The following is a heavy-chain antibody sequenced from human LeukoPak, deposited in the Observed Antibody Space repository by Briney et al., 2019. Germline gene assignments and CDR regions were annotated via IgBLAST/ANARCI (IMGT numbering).Heavy chain of an antibody. J-gene: IGHJ5*02. CDR2: ICPGDSDI. V-gene: IGHV5-51*01. CDR3: ARRAGYCSGGSCPANWFDP. D-gene: IGHD2-15*01. CDR1: GYSFTSYW. Sequence: GESLKISCKGSGYSFTSYWIGWVRQMPGKGLEWMGIICPGDSDIRYSPSFQGQVTISVDRSISTAYLQWSSLKASDTAIYYCARRAGYCSGGSCPANWFDPWGQGTLVTVSS.